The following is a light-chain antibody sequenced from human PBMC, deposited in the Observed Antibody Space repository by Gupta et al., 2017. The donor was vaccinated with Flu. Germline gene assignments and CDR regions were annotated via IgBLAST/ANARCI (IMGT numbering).Light chain of an antibody. V-gene: IGLV2-14*03. CDR1: SLDIGTYNY. CDR3: TSSTTSRTWV. J-gene: IGLJ3*02. Sequence: QSGLTQPASVSGSPGQSITISCTGTSLDIGTYNYVSWYQQHPGKATKLMIYEVTNRPSGVSDRFSGSKFGNTASLTXSXLQGEDXAHYYCTSSTTSRTWVFGGGN. CDR2: EVT.